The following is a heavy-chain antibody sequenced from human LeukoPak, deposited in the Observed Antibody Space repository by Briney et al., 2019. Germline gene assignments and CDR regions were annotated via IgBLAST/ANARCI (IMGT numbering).Heavy chain of an antibody. Sequence: SVKVSCKASGFTFSNSAIQWVRQARGQRLEWIGWIGVGGGNTNYAQRFQDRVSITRDMSTSTAYMDLSSLRSEDTAVYYCAAEIYGGNTDCCTFDFWGPGTPVTVSS. CDR2: IGVGGGNT. V-gene: IGHV1-58*02. J-gene: IGHJ3*01. D-gene: IGHD4-23*01. CDR3: AAEIYGGNTDCCTFDF. CDR1: GFTFSNSA.